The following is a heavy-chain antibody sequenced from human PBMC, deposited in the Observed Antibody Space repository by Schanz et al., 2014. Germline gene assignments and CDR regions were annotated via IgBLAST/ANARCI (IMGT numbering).Heavy chain of an antibody. J-gene: IGHJ4*02. Sequence: QVQLVQSGAEVKKPGASVKVSCKASGYTFVSYSMHWVRQAPGQRLEWMGIINPSGGGTSYALRFQYRVAVAKDTSRSTVYKDLSSVRSEDTAVYYCARAPTAYCSDTICRGALFDYWGQGTLVTVSS. D-gene: IGHD2-2*01. CDR2: INPSGGGT. V-gene: IGHV1-46*03. CDR3: ARAPTAYCSDTICRGALFDY. CDR1: GYTFVSYS.